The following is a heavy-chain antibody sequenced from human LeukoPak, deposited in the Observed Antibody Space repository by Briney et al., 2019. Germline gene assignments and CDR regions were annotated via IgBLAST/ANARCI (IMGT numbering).Heavy chain of an antibody. CDR2: INSDGSST. CDR3: AKVRSGEKYYFDY. D-gene: IGHD3-10*01. V-gene: IGHV3-74*01. CDR1: GFTFSYYS. Sequence: PGGSLRLSCAASGFTFSYYSMNWVRQAPGKGLEWVSRINSDGSSTSYADSVKGRFTISRDNAKSTLYLQMNSLRAEDTAVYYCAKVRSGEKYYFDYWGQGTLVTVSS. J-gene: IGHJ4*02.